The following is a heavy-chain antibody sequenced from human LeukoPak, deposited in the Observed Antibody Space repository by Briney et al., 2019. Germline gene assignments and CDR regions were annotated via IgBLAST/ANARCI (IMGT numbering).Heavy chain of an antibody. CDR3: ARDLLDYSSGSPYY. Sequence: GGSLRLSCAASGFTFSSYGMHWVRQAPGKGLEWVAVIWYDGSNKYYADSVKGRFTISRDNSKNTLYLQMNSLRAEDTAVYYRARDLLDYSSGSPYYWGQGTLVTVSS. CDR1: GFTFSSYG. D-gene: IGHD3-10*01. V-gene: IGHV3-33*01. J-gene: IGHJ4*02. CDR2: IWYDGSNK.